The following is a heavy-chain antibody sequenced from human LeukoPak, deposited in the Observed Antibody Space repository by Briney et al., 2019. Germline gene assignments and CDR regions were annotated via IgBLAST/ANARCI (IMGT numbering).Heavy chain of an antibody. V-gene: IGHV3-9*01. CDR1: GLTFRNYG. D-gene: IGHD1-26*01. Sequence: GGSLRLSCTTSGLTFRNYGFHWVRQAPGKGLEWVSGISWNSGSIGYADSVKGRFTISRDNAKNSLYLQMNSLRAEDTALYYCAKGRLVDDAFDIWGQGTMVTVSS. J-gene: IGHJ3*02. CDR2: ISWNSGSI. CDR3: AKGRLVDDAFDI.